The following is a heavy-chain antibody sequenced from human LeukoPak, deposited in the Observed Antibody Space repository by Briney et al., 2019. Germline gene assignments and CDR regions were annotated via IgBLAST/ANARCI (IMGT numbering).Heavy chain of an antibody. CDR1: GGSISSSNSY. V-gene: IGHV4-39*07. D-gene: IGHD6-19*01. CDR2: FYYSGST. CDR3: ARDFASGWYGGTFDI. Sequence: PSETLSLTCTVSGGSISSSNSYWGWIRQPPGKGLEWIGSFYYSGSTYYNPSLESRVTISVDTSKNQFSLKLSSVTAADTAVYYCARDFASGWYGGTFDIWGHGTMVIVSS. J-gene: IGHJ3*02.